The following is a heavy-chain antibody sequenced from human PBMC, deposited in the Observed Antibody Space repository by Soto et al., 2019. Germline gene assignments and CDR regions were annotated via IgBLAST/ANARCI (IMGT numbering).Heavy chain of an antibody. CDR3: ARDHASDYGDFADF. CDR2: ISGSGSIL. CDR1: GFTFGDYY. J-gene: IGHJ4*02. V-gene: IGHV3-11*01. Sequence: QVQLVASGGDLVEPGGSLRLSCAASGFTFGDYYMSWIRQAPGKGLEWVSYISGSGSILYYSDSVKGRFTISRDNAKNSLYLQMNRLRVDDTALYYCARDHASDYGDFADFWGQGTRVTVSS. D-gene: IGHD4-17*01.